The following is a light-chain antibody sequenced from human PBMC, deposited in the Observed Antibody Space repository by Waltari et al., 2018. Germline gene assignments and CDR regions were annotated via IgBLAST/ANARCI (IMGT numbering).Light chain of an antibody. CDR2: GTS. CDR1: QSLRSNF. Sequence: EIVLTQSPGTLYLSPGERATLSCRASQSLRSNFLAWYQHKAGQAPRLLIYGTSTRATGIPDRFSGSGSGTDFTLAIRRLDTEDFAVYYCQQYDSSPRTFGLGTKVEVK. CDR3: QQYDSSPRT. J-gene: IGKJ1*01. V-gene: IGKV3-20*01.